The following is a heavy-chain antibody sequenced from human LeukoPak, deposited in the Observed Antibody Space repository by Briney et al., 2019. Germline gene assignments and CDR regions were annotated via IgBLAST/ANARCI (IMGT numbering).Heavy chain of an antibody. V-gene: IGHV3-21*01. J-gene: IGHJ1*01. CDR1: GFTFSSYS. CDR2: ISSSSSYI. Sequence: GGSLRLSCAASGFTFSSYSMNWVRQAPGKGLEWVSSISSSSSYIYYADSVKGRFTISRDNAKNSLFLQMNSLRAEDTAVYYCARGSRWAGLAEYFQHWGQGTLVTVSS. D-gene: IGHD3/OR15-3a*01. CDR3: ARGSRWAGLAEYFQH.